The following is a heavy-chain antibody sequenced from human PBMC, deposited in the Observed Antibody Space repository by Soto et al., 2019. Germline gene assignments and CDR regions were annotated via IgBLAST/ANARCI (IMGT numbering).Heavy chain of an antibody. V-gene: IGHV3-30*18. CDR3: AKDLVY. CDR1: EFTLSSYG. CDR2: ISYDGSNK. Sequence: PGGSLRLSCADSEFTLSSYGMHWVRQAPGKGLEWVAVISYDGSNKYYADSVKGRFTISRDNSKNTLYLQMNSLRAEDTAVYYCAKDLVYWDQGTLVTVSS. D-gene: IGHD2-8*02. J-gene: IGHJ4*02.